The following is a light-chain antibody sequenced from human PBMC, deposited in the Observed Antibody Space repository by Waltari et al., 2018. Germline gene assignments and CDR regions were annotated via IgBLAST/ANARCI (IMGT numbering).Light chain of an antibody. CDR1: QSISNW. J-gene: IGKJ5*01. CDR3: QQANSFPLT. CDR2: AAS. Sequence: IQMTQYTYSVSASVGDRVTITCRVSQSISNWLAWYQQKPGKAPKLLIHAASTSHCGVPSRFSGSGSGTDFTLTITNVQPEDFATYYCQQANSFPLTFGQGTRLEIK. V-gene: IGKV1-12*01.